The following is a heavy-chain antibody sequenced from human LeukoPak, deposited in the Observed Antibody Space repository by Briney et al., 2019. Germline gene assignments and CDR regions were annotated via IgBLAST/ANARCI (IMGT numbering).Heavy chain of an antibody. Sequence: GGSLRLSCAASGFTFSSYAMSWVRQAPGKGLEWVSAISGSGGSTYYADSVKGRFTISRDNSKNTLYLRMNSLRAEDTAVYYCAKVTDGGVVIIMFDYWGQGTLVTVSS. CDR2: ISGSGGST. D-gene: IGHD3-3*01. J-gene: IGHJ4*02. CDR3: AKVTDGGVVIIMFDY. V-gene: IGHV3-23*01. CDR1: GFTFSSYA.